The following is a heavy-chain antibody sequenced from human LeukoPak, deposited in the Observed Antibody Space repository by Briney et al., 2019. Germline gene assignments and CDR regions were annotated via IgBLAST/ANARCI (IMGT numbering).Heavy chain of an antibody. V-gene: IGHV4-38-2*02. CDR1: GFSISSGYY. D-gene: IGHD1-26*01. CDR2: LYHSGTT. CDR3: ARIGGELLHFYFDY. J-gene: IGHJ4*02. Sequence: SETLSLTCTVSGFSISSGYYWGRIRQPPGKGLEWIGSLYHSGTTYYSPSLKSRVTISVDTSKNQISLKLTSVTAADTAVYYCARIGGELLHFYFDYWGQGTLVTVSS.